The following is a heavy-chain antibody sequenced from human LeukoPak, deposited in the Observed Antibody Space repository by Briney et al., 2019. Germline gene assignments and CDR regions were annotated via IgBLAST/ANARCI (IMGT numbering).Heavy chain of an antibody. Sequence: SETLSLTCTVSGGSISSGGYYWNWIRQPAGRGLEWIGRFYASGTTNTSPSLKSRVTMSVDTSKNQFSLKLSSVTAADTAVYYCAKDSSTWGNLAGHFDSWGQGTLVTVSS. D-gene: IGHD6-13*01. CDR3: AKDSSTWGNLAGHFDS. CDR2: FYASGTT. CDR1: GGSISSGGYY. J-gene: IGHJ4*02. V-gene: IGHV4-61*02.